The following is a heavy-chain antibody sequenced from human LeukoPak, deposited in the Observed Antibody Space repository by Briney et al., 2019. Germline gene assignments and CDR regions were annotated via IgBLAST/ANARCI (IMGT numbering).Heavy chain of an antibody. CDR2: ISGTGGST. D-gene: IGHD6-19*01. Sequence: GGSLRLSCAASGFTFSSYVMSWVRQAPGKGLEWVSHISGTGGSTYYADSVKGRFTISRDNSKNMLYLQMNSLRAEDTAVYDCAKKAVAGDWGQGTLVTVSS. CDR3: AKKAVAGD. V-gene: IGHV3-23*01. CDR1: GFTFSSYV. J-gene: IGHJ4*02.